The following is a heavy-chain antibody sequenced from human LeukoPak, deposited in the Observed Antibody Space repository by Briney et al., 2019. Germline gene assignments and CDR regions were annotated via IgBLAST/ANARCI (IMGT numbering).Heavy chain of an antibody. J-gene: IGHJ5*02. V-gene: IGHV3-53*05. D-gene: IGHD3-10*01. CDR1: GFTVTSTH. Sequence: GGSLRLSCTVSGFTVTSTHMDWVREAPGKGPEWVALIYDDGGTVYADSVKGRFTISRDNSKNMVYLQMNSLRPEDSAVYYCARDRAGRRSSWVEFDLWGQGTLVTVSS. CDR3: ARDRAGRRSSWVEFDL. CDR2: IYDDGGT.